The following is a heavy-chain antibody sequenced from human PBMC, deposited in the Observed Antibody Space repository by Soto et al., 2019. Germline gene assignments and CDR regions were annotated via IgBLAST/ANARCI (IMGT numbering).Heavy chain of an antibody. CDR2: INAYNGNT. CDR1: GYTFTRYA. V-gene: IGHV1-18*01. CDR3: ARDVAYGLIDY. D-gene: IGHD4-17*01. J-gene: IGHJ4*02. Sequence: QVQLVQSGAEVKKPGASVKVSCKPSGYTFTRYAISWVRQAPGQGLEWMGWINAYNGNTHYAQKLQGRVTMTTDTSTSTAYMELRSLRSDDTAVYYCARDVAYGLIDYWGQGTLVTVSS.